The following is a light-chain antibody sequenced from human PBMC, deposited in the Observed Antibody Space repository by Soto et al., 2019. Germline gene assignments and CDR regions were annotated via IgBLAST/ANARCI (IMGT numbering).Light chain of an antibody. CDR1: QTVLDRSNNKNY. CDR2: WSS. Sequence: DIVLTQSPDSLAVSLGERATITCKSSQTVLDRSNNKNYLAWYQQKPGQPPKMLIYWSSARQSGVPGRFSGSGSGTDFTLTISGLQSEDVAVYYCHQYSTSPQTFGQGTTVEIK. CDR3: HQYSTSPQT. J-gene: IGKJ1*01. V-gene: IGKV4-1*01.